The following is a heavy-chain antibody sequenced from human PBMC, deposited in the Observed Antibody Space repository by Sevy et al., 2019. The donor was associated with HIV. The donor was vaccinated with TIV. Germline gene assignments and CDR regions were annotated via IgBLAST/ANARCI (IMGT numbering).Heavy chain of an antibody. CDR1: GGSISSYY. CDR3: ASLAAAAGFDP. J-gene: IGHJ5*02. V-gene: IGHV4-59*01. Sequence: SETLSLTCTVSGGSISSYYWSWIRQPPGKGLEWIGYIYYSGSTNYNPSLKSRVTISVDTSKNQFSLKLSSVTAADTAVYYCASLAAAAGFDPWGQGTLVTVSS. CDR2: IYYSGST. D-gene: IGHD6-13*01.